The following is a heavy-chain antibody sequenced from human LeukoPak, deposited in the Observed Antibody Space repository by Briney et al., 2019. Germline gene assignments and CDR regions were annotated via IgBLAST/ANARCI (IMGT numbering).Heavy chain of an antibody. Sequence: GGSLRLSCAASGFTFSSYGMHWVRQAPGKGLEWVAFIRYDGSNKYYADSVKGRFTISRDNSKNTLYLQMNSLRAEDTAVYYCAKDPYYYDSSGYPYYFDYWGQGTLVTVSS. CDR1: GFTFSSYG. J-gene: IGHJ4*02. V-gene: IGHV3-30*02. D-gene: IGHD3-22*01. CDR2: IRYDGSNK. CDR3: AKDPYYYDSSGYPYYFDY.